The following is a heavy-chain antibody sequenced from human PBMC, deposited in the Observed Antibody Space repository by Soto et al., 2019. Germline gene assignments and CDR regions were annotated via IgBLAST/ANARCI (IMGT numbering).Heavy chain of an antibody. Sequence: QVQLQQWGAGLLKPSETLSLTCAVYGGSFSGYYWSWIRQPPGKGLEWIVEINHSGSTNYNPSLKSRVTISVDTSKNQFSLKLSSVTAADTAVYYCARGMGRSCSGGSCYSSAFDIWGQGTMVTVSS. CDR1: GGSFSGYY. CDR2: INHSGST. V-gene: IGHV4-34*01. CDR3: ARGMGRSCSGGSCYSSAFDI. D-gene: IGHD2-15*01. J-gene: IGHJ3*02.